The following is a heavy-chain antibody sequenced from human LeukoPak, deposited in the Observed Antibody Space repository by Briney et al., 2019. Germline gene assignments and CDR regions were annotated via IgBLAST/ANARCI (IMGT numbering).Heavy chain of an antibody. CDR1: GFTFSTYV. Sequence: PGGSLRLSCAASGFTFSTYVMSWVRQAPGKGLGWVSAISNDGGGTTYADFVKGRFTISRDNSKNTLFLQMNSLRAEDTALYYCAKGSGGYFADLWGQGTLVTVSS. J-gene: IGHJ5*02. CDR3: AKGSGGYFADL. D-gene: IGHD2-15*01. V-gene: IGHV3-23*01. CDR2: ISNDGGGT.